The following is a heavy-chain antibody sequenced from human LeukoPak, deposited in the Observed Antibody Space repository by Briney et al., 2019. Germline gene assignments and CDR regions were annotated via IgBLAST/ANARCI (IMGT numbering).Heavy chain of an antibody. Sequence: PGGSLRLSCVASGFSFSSYAMSWVRQAPGKGPEWVSAITGDAETTYYADSVRGRFTISRDNGKNTLYLQLNSLRAEDTAVYYCAKRGAGGKLFDYWGQGTLVTVSS. V-gene: IGHV3-23*01. J-gene: IGHJ4*02. CDR3: AKRGAGGKLFDY. CDR1: GFSFSSYA. D-gene: IGHD1-7*01. CDR2: ITGDAETT.